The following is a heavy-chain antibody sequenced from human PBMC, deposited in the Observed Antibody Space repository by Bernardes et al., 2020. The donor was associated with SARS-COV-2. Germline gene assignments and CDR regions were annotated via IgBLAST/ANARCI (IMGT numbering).Heavy chain of an antibody. CDR2: INAGNGNT. CDR1: GYTLTTYT. CDR3: AREHIAVAGISGGYYGMDV. V-gene: IGHV1-3*01. J-gene: IGHJ6*02. D-gene: IGHD6-19*01. Sequence: ASVKVSCKASGYTLTTYTIHWVRQAPGQRLEWMGRINAGNGNTKYSQKFQDRITITRDTSARTAYMELSSLRSEDTGEYYCAREHIAVAGISGGYYGMDVWGQGTTVTVSS.